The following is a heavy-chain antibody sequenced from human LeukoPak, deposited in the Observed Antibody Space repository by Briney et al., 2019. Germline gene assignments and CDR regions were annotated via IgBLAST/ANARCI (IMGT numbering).Heavy chain of an antibody. V-gene: IGHV4-31*03. D-gene: IGHD6-6*01. Sequence: SETLSLTCTVAGVSISSGAYWWTWIRQDPVKGLEWIGYIYYSGSTYYNPSLRSRVNISVDTSKNQFSLKLSSVTAADTAVYYCARGHSTSSSYFCNGMDVWGQGTTVTVSS. CDR3: ARGHSTSSSYFCNGMDV. CDR2: IYYSGST. J-gene: IGHJ6*02. CDR1: GVSISSGAYW.